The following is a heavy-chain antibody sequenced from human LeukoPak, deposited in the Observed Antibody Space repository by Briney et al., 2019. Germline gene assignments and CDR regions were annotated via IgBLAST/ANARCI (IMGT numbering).Heavy chain of an antibody. V-gene: IGHV1-18*01. CDR3: ARGNYDSSGYYYDGGY. J-gene: IGHJ4*02. CDR1: GYTFTSYG. D-gene: IGHD3-22*01. CDR2: ISAYNGNT. Sequence: ASVKVSCKASGYTFTSYGISWVRQAPGQGLEWMGWISAYNGNTNYAQKLQGRVTMTTDTSTSTAYMELSSLRSEDTAVYYCARGNYDSSGYYYDGGYWGQGTLVTVSS.